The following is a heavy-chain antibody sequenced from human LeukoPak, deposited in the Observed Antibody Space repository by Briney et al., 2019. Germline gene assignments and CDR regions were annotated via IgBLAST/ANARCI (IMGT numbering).Heavy chain of an antibody. J-gene: IGHJ4*02. D-gene: IGHD3-10*01. V-gene: IGHV1-2*02. CDR2: FNPNSVGT. Sequence: ASVKVSCKTSGYTFTYYYLHWVRQAPGQGLEWMGWFNPNSVGTNSAQKFQGRVTMTSDTSITTAYMELTSLRSDDTAVYYCAREAPGSGNFDFWGQGTLVTVS. CDR1: GYTFTYYY. CDR3: AREAPGSGNFDF.